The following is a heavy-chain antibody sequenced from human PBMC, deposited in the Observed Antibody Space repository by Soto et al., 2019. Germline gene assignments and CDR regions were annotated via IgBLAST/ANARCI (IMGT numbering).Heavy chain of an antibody. V-gene: IGHV4-31*03. D-gene: IGHD3-22*01. CDR3: ARGKHYDSSGYRIGFDY. J-gene: IGHJ4*02. CDR1: GGSISSGGYY. CDR2: IYYSGST. Sequence: PSETLSLTCTVSGGSISSGGYYWSWIRQHPGKGLEWIGYIYYSGSTYYNPSLKSRVTISVDTSKNQFSLKLSSVTAADTAVYYCARGKHYDSSGYRIGFDYWGQGTLVTVSS.